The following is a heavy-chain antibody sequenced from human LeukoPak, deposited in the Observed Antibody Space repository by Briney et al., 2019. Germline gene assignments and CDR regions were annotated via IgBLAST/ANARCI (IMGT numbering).Heavy chain of an antibody. J-gene: IGHJ4*02. CDR1: GFTVSSNS. V-gene: IGHV3-53*01. D-gene: IGHD4-11*01. CDR3: ARGGGPLQSFDY. Sequence: GGSLRLSCTVSGFTVSSNSMSWVRQAPGKGLEWVSFIYSDNTHYSDSVKGRFTISRDNSKNTLYLQMNSLRAEDTAVYYCARGGGPLQSFDYWGQGTLVTVSS. CDR2: IYSDNT.